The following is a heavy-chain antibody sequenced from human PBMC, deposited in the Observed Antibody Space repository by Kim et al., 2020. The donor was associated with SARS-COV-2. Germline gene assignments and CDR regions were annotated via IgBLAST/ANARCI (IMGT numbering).Heavy chain of an antibody. CDR1: GGSFSGYY. V-gene: IGHV4-34*01. CDR3: ARGRPPSTVQGTFHYYGSGSPRSRHWYFDL. Sequence: SETLSLTCAVYGGSFSGYYWSWIRQPPGKGLEWIGEINHSGSTNYNPSLKSRVTISVDTSKNQFSLKLSSVTAADTAVYYCARGRPPSTVQGTFHYYGSGSPRSRHWYFDLWGRGTLVTVSS. CDR2: INHSGST. D-gene: IGHD3-10*01. J-gene: IGHJ2*01.